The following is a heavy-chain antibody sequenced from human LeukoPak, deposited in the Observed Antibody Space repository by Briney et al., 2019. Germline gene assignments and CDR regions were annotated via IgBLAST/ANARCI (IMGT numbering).Heavy chain of an antibody. D-gene: IGHD4-11*01. V-gene: IGHV3-48*02. J-gene: IGHJ4*02. CDR1: GFTVGSYS. Sequence: PGGSLRLSCVASGFTVGSYSMSWVRQAPGKGLEWVSYISSGSSIMYYADSVKGRFSISRDNAKNSLFLRMDSLRDDDTAVYYCVGDRLQSYYFNYWGQGTLVTISS. CDR2: ISSGSSIM. CDR3: VGDRLQSYYFNY.